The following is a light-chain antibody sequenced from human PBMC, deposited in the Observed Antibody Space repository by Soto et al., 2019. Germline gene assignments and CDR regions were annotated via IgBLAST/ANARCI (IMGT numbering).Light chain of an antibody. CDR1: QSVSNNY. Sequence: IVLAQSPGTQTLSPGERATLSCRASQSVSNNYLAWYQQKPGQAPRLLIYGASNRATGIPDRFSGSGSGTDFTLTISRLEPEDFAVYYCQQYGSSWTFGQGTKVDNK. J-gene: IGKJ1*01. V-gene: IGKV3-20*01. CDR3: QQYGSSWT. CDR2: GAS.